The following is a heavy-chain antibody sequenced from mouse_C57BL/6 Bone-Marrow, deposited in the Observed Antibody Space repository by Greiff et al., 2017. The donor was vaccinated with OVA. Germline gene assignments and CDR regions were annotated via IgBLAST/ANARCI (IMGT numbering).Heavy chain of an antibody. CDR3: ARSPYYYGSSYDY. J-gene: IGHJ2*01. CDR1: GYTFTSYW. CDR2: IHPNSGST. D-gene: IGHD1-1*01. V-gene: IGHV1-64*01. Sequence: LVESGAELVKPGASVKLSCKASGYTFTSYWMHWVKQRPGQGLEWIGMIHPNSGSTNYNEKFKSKATLTVDKSSSTAYMQLSSLTSEDSAVYYCARSPYYYGSSYDYWGQGTTLTVSS.